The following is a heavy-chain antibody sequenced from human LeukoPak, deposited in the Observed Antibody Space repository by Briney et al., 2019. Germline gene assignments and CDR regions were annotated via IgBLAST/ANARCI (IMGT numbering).Heavy chain of an antibody. CDR3: TRSGFGGGVHFDY. CDR1: GYTFTNYD. J-gene: IGHJ4*02. D-gene: IGHD3-16*01. Sequence: WASVKVSCKASGYTFTNYDINWVRQAAGQGLEWMGWMNPNSGDTDYVEKFQGRVTMTRDTSMNTAYMELSSLRSDDRAVYYCTRSGFGGGVHFDYWGQGTPVTVSS. V-gene: IGHV1-8*01. CDR2: MNPNSGDT.